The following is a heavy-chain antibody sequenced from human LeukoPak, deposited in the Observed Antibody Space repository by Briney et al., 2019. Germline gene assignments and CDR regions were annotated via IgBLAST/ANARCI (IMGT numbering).Heavy chain of an antibody. CDR2: IRSKAYGGTT. CDR1: GFTFSNYG. V-gene: IGHV3-49*04. J-gene: IGHJ4*02. CDR3: TRESHFDY. Sequence: GGSPRLSCAASGFTFSNYGMHWVRQVPGKGLEWVGFIRSKAYGGTTEYAASVKGRFTISRDDSKSIAYLQMNSLKTEDTAVYYCTRESHFDYWGQGTLVTASS.